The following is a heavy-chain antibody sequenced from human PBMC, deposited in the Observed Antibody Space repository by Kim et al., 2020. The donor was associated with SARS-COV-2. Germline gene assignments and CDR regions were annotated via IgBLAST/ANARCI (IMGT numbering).Heavy chain of an antibody. D-gene: IGHD2-15*01. Sequence: GGSLRLSCAASGFTFSSYGMHWVRQAPGKGLEWVAVISYDGSNKYYADSVKGRFTISRDNSKNTLYLQMNSLRAEDTAVYYCAKDLYCSGGSCYLVYYY. J-gene: IGHJ6*01. CDR3: AKDLYCSGGSCYLVYYY. CDR1: GFTFSSYG. CDR2: ISYDGSNK. V-gene: IGHV3-30*18.